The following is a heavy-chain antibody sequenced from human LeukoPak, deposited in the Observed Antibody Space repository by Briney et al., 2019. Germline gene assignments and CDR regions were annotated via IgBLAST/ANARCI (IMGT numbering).Heavy chain of an antibody. Sequence: GGSLRLSCAASEFTFSRYAMSWVRRAPGKGLEWVSGISGSGSSTYYADSVKGRFTVSRDNFKNTLYLQMNSLRAEDTAVYYCAKARTSYYNGMDVWGQGTTVTVSS. CDR1: EFTFSRYA. V-gene: IGHV3-23*01. CDR2: ISGSGSST. J-gene: IGHJ6*02. CDR3: AKARTSYYNGMDV.